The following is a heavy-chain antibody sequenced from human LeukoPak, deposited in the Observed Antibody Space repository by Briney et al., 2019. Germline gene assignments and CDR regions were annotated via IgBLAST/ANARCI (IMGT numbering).Heavy chain of an antibody. J-gene: IGHJ6*03. CDR2: IYYSGST. CDR3: ARTLSGYDYERPDYYYYYMDV. Sequence: SETLSLTCTVSGGSISSSSYYWGWIRQPPGKGLEWIGSIYYSGSTYYNPSLKSRVTISVDTSKNQFSLKLSSVTAADTAVYYCARTLSGYDYERPDYYYYYMDVWGKGTTVTVSS. D-gene: IGHD5-12*01. V-gene: IGHV4-39*01. CDR1: GGSISSSSYY.